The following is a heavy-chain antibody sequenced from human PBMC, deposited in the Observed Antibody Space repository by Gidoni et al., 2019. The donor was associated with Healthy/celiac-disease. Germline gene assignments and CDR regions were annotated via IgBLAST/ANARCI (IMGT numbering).Heavy chain of an antibody. CDR2: INHSGST. CDR3: ARARRGRGYGMDV. V-gene: IGHV4-34*01. J-gene: IGHJ6*02. Sequence: VQLQQWGAGLLKPSEPLSLTCAVYGGSFSGYYWSWIRQPPGKGLEWIGEINHSGSTNYNPALKSRVTISVDTSKNQFSLKLSSVTAADTAVYYCARARRGRGYGMDVWGQGTTVTVSS. D-gene: IGHD3-10*01. CDR1: GGSFSGYY.